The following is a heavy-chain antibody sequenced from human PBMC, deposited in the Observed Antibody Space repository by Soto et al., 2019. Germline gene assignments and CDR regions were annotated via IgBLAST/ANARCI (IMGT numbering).Heavy chain of an antibody. CDR2: INHSGST. Sequence: SETLSLTCTVSGGSISTGDYYWSWIRQPPGKGLEWIGEINHSGSTNYNPSLKSRVTISVDTSKNQFSLKLSSVTAADTAVYYCARRPVLYYSSGRYYFDYWGQGTLVTVSS. CDR3: ARRPVLYYSSGRYYFDY. J-gene: IGHJ4*02. CDR1: GGSISTGDYY. V-gene: IGHV4-34*01. D-gene: IGHD6-19*01.